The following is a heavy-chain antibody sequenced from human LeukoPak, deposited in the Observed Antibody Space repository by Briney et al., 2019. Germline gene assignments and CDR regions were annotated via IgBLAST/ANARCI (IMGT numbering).Heavy chain of an antibody. CDR3: AGGVGVSDY. Sequence: PGGSLRLSCAASGFTFSDYYMNWIRQSPGKGLEWVSYISSDGNSIYYADPVKGRFTISRDNAKNSLYLQMNSLRAEDTAVYYCAGGVGVSDYWGQGTLVTVSS. D-gene: IGHD1-26*01. CDR2: ISSDGNSI. V-gene: IGHV3-11*01. J-gene: IGHJ4*02. CDR1: GFTFSDYY.